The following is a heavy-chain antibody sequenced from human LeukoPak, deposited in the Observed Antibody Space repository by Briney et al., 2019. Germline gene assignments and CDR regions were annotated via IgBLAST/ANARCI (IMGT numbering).Heavy chain of an antibody. V-gene: IGHV3-48*03. J-gene: IGHJ4*02. Sequence: GGSLRLYCAASGFTFSSYEMNWVRQAPGKGLEWVSYISSSGSTIYYADSVKGRFTISRDNAKNSLYLQMNSLRAEDTAVYYCARDNGDYSFDYWGQGTLVTVSS. CDR1: GFTFSSYE. CDR2: ISSSGSTI. D-gene: IGHD4-17*01. CDR3: ARDNGDYSFDY.